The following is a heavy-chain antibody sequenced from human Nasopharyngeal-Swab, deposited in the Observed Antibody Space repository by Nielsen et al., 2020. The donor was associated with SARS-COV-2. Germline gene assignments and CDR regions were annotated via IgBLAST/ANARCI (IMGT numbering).Heavy chain of an antibody. CDR2: IDWDDDK. J-gene: IGHJ6*03. CDR3: ARMGGYYYYYMDV. V-gene: IGHV2-70*04. CDR1: GFSLSTSGMR. Sequence: SGPTLVQPTQTLTLTCTFSGFSLSTSGMRVSWIRQPPGKALEWLARIDWDDDKFYSTSLKTRLTISKDTSKNQVVLTMTNMDPVDTATYYCARMGGYYYYYMDVWGKGTTVTVSS.